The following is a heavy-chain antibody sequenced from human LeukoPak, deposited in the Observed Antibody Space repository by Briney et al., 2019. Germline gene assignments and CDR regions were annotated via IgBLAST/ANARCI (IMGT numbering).Heavy chain of an antibody. CDR2: FYNSGSS. V-gene: IGHV4-59*01. J-gene: IGHJ4*02. D-gene: IGHD3-22*01. CDR3: ASPGPYYSETSGYLVF. CDR1: GVSISSFY. Sequence: SETLSLTCSVSGVSISSFYWTWIRQVPGKGLEWIGYFYNSGSSDYNPSLKSRATFSEDTSKNHFSLSLSAVTAADTAVYYCASPGPYYSETSGYLVFWGQGTLVTVSS.